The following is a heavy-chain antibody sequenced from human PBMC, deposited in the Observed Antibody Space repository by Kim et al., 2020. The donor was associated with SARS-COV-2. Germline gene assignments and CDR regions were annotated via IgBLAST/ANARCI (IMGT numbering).Heavy chain of an antibody. CDR2: IRSKAYGGTT. CDR3: TRVQEQWLVHAFDI. CDR1: GFTFGDYA. J-gene: IGHJ3*02. Sequence: GGSLRLSCTASGFTFGDYAMSWFRQAPGKGLEWVGFIRSKAYGGTTEYAASVKGRFTISRDDSKSIAYLQMNSLKTEDTAVYYCTRVQEQWLVHAFDIWGQGTMVTVSS. D-gene: IGHD6-19*01. V-gene: IGHV3-49*03.